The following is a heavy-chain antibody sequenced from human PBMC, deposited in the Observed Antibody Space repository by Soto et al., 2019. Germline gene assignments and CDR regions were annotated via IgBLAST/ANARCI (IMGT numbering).Heavy chain of an antibody. CDR1: GGSISSGGYY. Sequence: QVQLQESGPGLVKPSQTLSLTCTVSGGSISSGGYYWSWIRQHPGKGLEWSRYIYYSGSTYYNPSLKSRVTISVDTSKNQFSLKLSSVTAADTAVYYCARVYWLRWLYYFDYGGQGTLVTVSS. CDR2: IYYSGST. D-gene: IGHD5-12*01. CDR3: ARVYWLRWLYYFDY. J-gene: IGHJ4*02. V-gene: IGHV4-31*03.